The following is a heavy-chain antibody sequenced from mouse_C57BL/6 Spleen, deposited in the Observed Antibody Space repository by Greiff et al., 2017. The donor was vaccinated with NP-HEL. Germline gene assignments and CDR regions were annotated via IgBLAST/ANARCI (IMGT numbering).Heavy chain of an antibody. J-gene: IGHJ2*01. CDR3: ARQGITTAWDYFDY. V-gene: IGHV5-6*01. CDR2: ISSGGSYT. Sequence: EVHLVESGGDLVKPGGSLKLSCAASGFTFSSYGMSWVRQTPATRLEWVATISSGGSYTYYPDSVKGRFTISRDNAKNTLYLQMSSLKSEDTAMYYCARQGITTAWDYFDYWGQGTTLTVSS. CDR1: GFTFSSYG. D-gene: IGHD1-2*01.